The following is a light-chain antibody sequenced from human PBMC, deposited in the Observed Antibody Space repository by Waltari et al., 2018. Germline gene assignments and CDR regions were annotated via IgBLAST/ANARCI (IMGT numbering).Light chain of an antibody. CDR2: KAS. V-gene: IGKV1-5*03. CDR1: PRISNW. J-gene: IGKJ3*01. CDR3: QQYNSFSFT. Sequence: IQITQSPSTLSASLGYRFTFTSRASPRISNWVAWYQQKPGKAPHLLIYKASTSEGGVPSRFSGSGSGTEFTLTISSLQPDDFATYYCQQYNSFSFTFGPGTKVDI.